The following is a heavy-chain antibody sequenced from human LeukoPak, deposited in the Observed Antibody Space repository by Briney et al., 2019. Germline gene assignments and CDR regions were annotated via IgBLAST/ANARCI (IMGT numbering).Heavy chain of an antibody. V-gene: IGHV1-2*02. J-gene: IGHJ4*02. CDR2: INPNSGGT. CDR1: GYTFSDYY. CDR3: ARSRIAAGGAEFDY. D-gene: IGHD6-13*01. Sequence: ASVKVSCKSSGYTFSDYYMHWVRQAPGQGLEWMGWINPNSGGTNYAQKFQGRVTMTRDTSISTAYMELSRLRSDDTAVYYCARSRIAAGGAEFDYWGQGTLVTVSS.